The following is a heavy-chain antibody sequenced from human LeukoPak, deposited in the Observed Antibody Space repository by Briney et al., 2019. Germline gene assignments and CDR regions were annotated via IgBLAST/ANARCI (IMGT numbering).Heavy chain of an antibody. D-gene: IGHD3-22*01. V-gene: IGHV3-30*03. J-gene: IGHJ4*02. CDR1: GFTFSSYG. Sequence: GGSLRLSCAASGFTFSSYGMHWVRQAPGKGLEWVAVISYDGSNKYYADSLKGRFTISRDKSKNTLYLQMNSLRAEDTAVYCCARGDYYDSSGYFDYWGPGTLVTVSS. CDR3: ARGDYYDSSGYFDY. CDR2: ISYDGSNK.